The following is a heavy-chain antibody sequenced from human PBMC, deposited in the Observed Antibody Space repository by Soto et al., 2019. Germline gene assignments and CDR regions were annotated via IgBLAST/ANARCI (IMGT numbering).Heavy chain of an antibody. V-gene: IGHV1-46*01. J-gene: IGHJ6*02. Sequence: GASVKVSCKASGYTFTRYYMHWVRQAPGQGLEWMGIINPSGGSTSYAQKFQGRVTMTRDTSTSTVYMELSSLRSEDTAVYYCARDRIVVVVAATPRDGYNPADYGMDVWGQGTAVTVSS. CDR3: ARDRIVVVVAATPRDGYNPADYGMDV. CDR2: INPSGGST. CDR1: GYTFTRYY. D-gene: IGHD2-15*01.